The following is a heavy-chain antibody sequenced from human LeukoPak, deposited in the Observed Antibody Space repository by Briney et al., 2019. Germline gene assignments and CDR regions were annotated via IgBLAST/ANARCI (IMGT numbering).Heavy chain of an antibody. D-gene: IGHD3-16*01. CDR1: GGTFSGDA. CDR3: ARGLTTFGGVSGVFDY. V-gene: IGHV1-69*05. J-gene: IGHJ4*02. Sequence: ASVKVSCKASGGTFSGDAISWVRQAPGQGLEWMGRIIPIFGTANYAQKFQGRVTITTDESTSTAYMELSSLRSEDTAVYYCARGLTTFGGVSGVFDYWGQGTLVTVSS. CDR2: IIPIFGTA.